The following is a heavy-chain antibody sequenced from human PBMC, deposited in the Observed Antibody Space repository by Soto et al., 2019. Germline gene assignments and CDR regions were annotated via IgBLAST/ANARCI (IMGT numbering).Heavy chain of an antibody. Sequence: SETLSLTCTVSGDSISTYNWGWIRHPPGKGLEWIGCIYYSGVTNYNPSFKSRVTISVDTPKNQLSLKLNSVTAADTAVYYCARVAADIASWLDPWGQGTLVTVPQ. CDR3: ARVAADIASWLDP. D-gene: IGHD5-12*01. J-gene: IGHJ5*02. CDR1: GDSISTYN. V-gene: IGHV4-59*01. CDR2: IYYSGVT.